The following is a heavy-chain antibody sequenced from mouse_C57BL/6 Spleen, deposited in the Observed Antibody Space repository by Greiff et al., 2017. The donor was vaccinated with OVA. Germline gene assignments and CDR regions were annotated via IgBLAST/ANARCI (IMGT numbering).Heavy chain of an antibody. V-gene: IGHV2-2*01. CDR1: GFSLTSYG. CDR3: ARKGEVVAPHWYFDV. J-gene: IGHJ1*03. Sequence: VQVVESGPGLVQPSQSLSITCTVSGFSLTSYGVHWVRQSPGKGLEWLGVIWSGGSTDYNAAFISRLSISKDNSKSQVFFKMNSLQADDTAIYYCARKGEVVAPHWYFDVWGTGTTVTVSS. CDR2: IWSGGST. D-gene: IGHD1-1*01.